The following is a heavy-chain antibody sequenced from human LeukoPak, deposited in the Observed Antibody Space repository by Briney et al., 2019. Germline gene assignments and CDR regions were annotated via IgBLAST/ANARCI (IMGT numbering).Heavy chain of an antibody. CDR3: ARGRSGSYLDY. Sequence: PSETLSLTCAVYGGSFSGYYWSWIRQPPGKGLEWIGEINHSGSTNYNPSLKSRVTISVDTSKNQFSLKLSSVTAADTAVYYCARGRSGSYLDYWGQGTLVTVSS. D-gene: IGHD1-26*01. CDR1: GGSFSGYY. V-gene: IGHV4-34*01. CDR2: INHSGST. J-gene: IGHJ4*02.